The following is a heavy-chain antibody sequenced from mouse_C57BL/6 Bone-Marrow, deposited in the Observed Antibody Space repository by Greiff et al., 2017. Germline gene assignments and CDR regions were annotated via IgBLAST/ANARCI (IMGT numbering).Heavy chain of an antibody. Sequence: EVQLQQSGAELVRPGASVKLSCTASGFNIKDDYMHWVKQRPEQGLEWIGWIDPENGDTEYASQFQGKATITADTSSNTAYLQLSSLTSEDTAVYYCTTFSYGSRNWYFDVWGTGTTVTVSS. D-gene: IGHD1-1*01. CDR1: GFNIKDDY. J-gene: IGHJ1*03. CDR2: IDPENGDT. CDR3: TTFSYGSRNWYFDV. V-gene: IGHV14-4*01.